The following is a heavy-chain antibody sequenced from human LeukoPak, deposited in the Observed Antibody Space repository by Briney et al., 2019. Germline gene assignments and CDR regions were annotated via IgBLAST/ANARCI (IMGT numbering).Heavy chain of an antibody. CDR2: ISSSGSTI. V-gene: IGHV3-48*03. CDR3: ARARDAFDI. J-gene: IGHJ3*02. CDR1: GFTFSSYE. Sequence: GGSLRLSCAASGFTFSSYEMNWVRQAPGKGLEWVSYISSSGSTIYYAASVKGRFTISRDNAKNSLYLQMNSLRAEDTAVYYCARARDAFDIWGQGTMVTVSS.